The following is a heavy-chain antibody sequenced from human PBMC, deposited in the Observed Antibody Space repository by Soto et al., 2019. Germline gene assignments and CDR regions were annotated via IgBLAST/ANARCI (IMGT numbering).Heavy chain of an antibody. V-gene: IGHV1-24*01. CDR3: ATDSYGLRFLEWLWAHAFDI. D-gene: IGHD3-3*01. Sequence: ASVKLSCKVSGYTLTELSMHWVRQAPGKGLEWMGGFDPEDGETIYAQKFQGRVTMTEDTSTDTAYMELSSLRSEDTAVYYCATDSYGLRFLEWLWAHAFDIWGQGTMVTVSS. CDR1: GYTLTELS. J-gene: IGHJ3*02. CDR2: FDPEDGET.